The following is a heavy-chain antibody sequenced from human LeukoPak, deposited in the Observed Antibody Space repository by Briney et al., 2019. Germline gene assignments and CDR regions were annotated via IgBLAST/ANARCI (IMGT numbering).Heavy chain of an antibody. CDR2: ITSDNTV. D-gene: IGHD6-13*01. CDR1: GFTFSAYE. CDR3: ARDGTPMAATGWVYFDQ. J-gene: IGHJ4*02. V-gene: IGHV3-48*03. Sequence: GGSLRLSCAASGFTFSAYEMNWVRQAPGKGLEWLVYITSDNTVHYADSVKGRFTISRDNTKNSLYLQMNSLRAEDTATYYCARDGTPMAATGWVYFDQWGQGTLVTVSS.